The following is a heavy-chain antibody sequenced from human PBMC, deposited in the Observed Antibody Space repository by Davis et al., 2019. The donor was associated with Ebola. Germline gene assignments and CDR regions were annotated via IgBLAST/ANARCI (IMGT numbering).Heavy chain of an antibody. Sequence: GESLKISCVVSGFIVSDKYMSWVRQAPGKGLEWVSVLYTDGRTYHSDSVKGRFTISRDNSKNTLHLQMNSLRVEDTAIYYCAKDTSNVWFDVWGQGTMVTVAS. CDR1: GFIVSDKY. CDR2: LYTDGRT. D-gene: IGHD6-19*01. CDR3: AKDTSNVWFDV. J-gene: IGHJ3*01. V-gene: IGHV3-53*01.